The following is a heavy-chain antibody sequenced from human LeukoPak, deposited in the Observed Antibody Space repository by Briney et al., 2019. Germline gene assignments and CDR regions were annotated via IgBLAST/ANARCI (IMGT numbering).Heavy chain of an antibody. CDR2: FDPEDGET. CDR1: GYTLTELS. CDR3: ARDKGGGSWDNFDY. J-gene: IGHJ4*02. V-gene: IGHV1-24*01. D-gene: IGHD2-15*01. Sequence: ASVKVSCKVSGYTLTELSMHWVRQAPGKGLEWMGGFDPEDGETIYAQKFQGRVTITADESTSTAYMELSSLRSEDTAVYYCARDKGGGSWDNFDYWGQGTLVTVSS.